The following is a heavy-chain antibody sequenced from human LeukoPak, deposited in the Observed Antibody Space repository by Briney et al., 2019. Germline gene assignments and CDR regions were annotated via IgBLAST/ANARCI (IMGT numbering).Heavy chain of an antibody. J-gene: IGHJ6*02. CDR3: ARGPPDSSYNYGMDV. D-gene: IGHD3-22*01. Sequence: SETLSLTCTVSGGSISSRSYYWGWVRQPPGKGLEWIGSIYYSGSTYYNPPLKSRVTISVDTSKNQFSLKLSSVTAADTAVYYCARGPPDSSYNYGMDVWGQGTTVTVSS. CDR2: IYYSGST. CDR1: GGSISSRSYY. V-gene: IGHV4-39*07.